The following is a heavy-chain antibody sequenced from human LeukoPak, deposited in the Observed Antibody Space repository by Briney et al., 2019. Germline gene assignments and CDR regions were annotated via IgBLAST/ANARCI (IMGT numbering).Heavy chain of an antibody. D-gene: IGHD3-10*01. V-gene: IGHV4-30-4*01. J-gene: IGHJ6*02. CDR2: IYYSGST. CDR1: GDSISSGDYY. Sequence: SETLSLTCTVSGDSISSGDYYWSRIRQPPGKGLEWIGYIYYSGSTYYNPSLKSRVTISVDTSKNQFSLKLSSVTAADTAVYYCARGRRYCDSGSYYNSPVNYGMDVWGQGTTVTVSS. CDR3: ARGRRYCDSGSYYNSPVNYGMDV.